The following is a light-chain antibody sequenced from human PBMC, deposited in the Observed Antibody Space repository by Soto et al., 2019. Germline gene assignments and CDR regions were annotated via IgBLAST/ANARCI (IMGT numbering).Light chain of an antibody. CDR1: PNINNW. V-gene: IGKV1-5*01. J-gene: IGKJ2*01. CDR3: QRYDGY. Sequence: DTQMTQSPSTLSASVGDTVTITCRARPNINNWLAWYQQKPEKVPKLLIYGASTLEDGVPSRFSGSRSGTEFTLTINSLQPDEFATYYCQRYDGYFGQGTKLEIK. CDR2: GAS.